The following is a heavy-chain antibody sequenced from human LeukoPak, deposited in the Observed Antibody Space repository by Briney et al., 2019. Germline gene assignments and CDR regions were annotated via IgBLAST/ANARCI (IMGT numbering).Heavy chain of an antibody. CDR2: IYYSGST. J-gene: IGHJ6*02. CDR3: ARGNTHYDFWSGYGMDV. D-gene: IGHD3-3*01. V-gene: IGHV4-59*01. CDR1: GGSISSYY. Sequence: PSETLSLTCTVSGGSISSYYWSWIRQPPGKGLEWIGYIYYSGSTNYNPSLKSRVTISVDTSKNQFSLKLSSVTAADTAAYYCARGNTHYDFWSGYGMDVWGQGTTVTASS.